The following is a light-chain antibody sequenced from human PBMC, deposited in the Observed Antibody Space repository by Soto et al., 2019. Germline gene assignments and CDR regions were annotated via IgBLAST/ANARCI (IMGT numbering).Light chain of an antibody. CDR2: YSS. J-gene: IGKJ1*01. CDR1: QSVRTN. CDR3: QQYAYWPET. Sequence: EVMMTQFPDTVSVTQGETVTLTCEASQSVRTNLAWYQQRPGQAPRLLIHYSSTRATDVPARFSGSGSGTNFTLAISSLQSEDFAVYFCQQYAYWPETFGQGTKVDIK. V-gene: IGKV3D-15*01.